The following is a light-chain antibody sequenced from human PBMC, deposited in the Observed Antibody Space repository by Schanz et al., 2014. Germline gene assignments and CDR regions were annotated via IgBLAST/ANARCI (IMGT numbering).Light chain of an antibody. CDR3: AAWADSLSGWV. Sequence: QSVLTQPPSASGTPGQRVTISCSGSSSNIGSNFVYWYQQLPGTAPKLLIYRNNPRPSGVPDRFSGSKSGTSASLAFSGLRSDDEADYYCAAWADSLSGWVFGGGTKLTVL. J-gene: IGLJ3*02. CDR1: SSNIGSNF. V-gene: IGLV1-47*01. CDR2: RNN.